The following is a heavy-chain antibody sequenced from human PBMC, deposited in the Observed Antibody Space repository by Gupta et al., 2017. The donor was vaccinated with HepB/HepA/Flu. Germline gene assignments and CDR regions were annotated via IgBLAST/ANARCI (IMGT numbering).Heavy chain of an antibody. V-gene: IGHV3-11*01. CDR2: VSSSPTTM. J-gene: IGHJ1*01. CDR3: ARGDGDFPH. Sequence: QVQLVESGGQLVKPGESLRLSCTASGFTLTAYYMSWIRQSPGKGLELVAYVSSSPTTMFYADSVRGRFTISRDNAKKSVYLQMNSLRAEDTAVYYCARGDGDFPHWGQGAPVTVSS. CDR1: GFTLTAYY. D-gene: IGHD4-17*01.